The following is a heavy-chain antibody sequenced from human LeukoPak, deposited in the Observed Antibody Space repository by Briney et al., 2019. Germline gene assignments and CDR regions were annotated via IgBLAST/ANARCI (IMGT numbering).Heavy chain of an antibody. D-gene: IGHD4-11*01. Sequence: GGSLRLSCAAAGFTFISYSMNWVRQAPGKGLERGSYISSSSSTIYYADSVKGRFTISRDNAKNSLYLQMNSLRAEDPAVYYCARDLQRDVTHYYYDMDVWGKGTTVTVSS. J-gene: IGHJ6*03. V-gene: IGHV3-48*04. CDR3: ARDLQRDVTHYYYDMDV. CDR2: ISSSSSTI. CDR1: GFTFISYS.